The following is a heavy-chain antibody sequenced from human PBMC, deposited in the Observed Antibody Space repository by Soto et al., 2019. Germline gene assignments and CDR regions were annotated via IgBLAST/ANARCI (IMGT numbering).Heavy chain of an antibody. D-gene: IGHD6-13*01. Sequence: GASVKVSCKASGYTFTGYYMHXVRQAPGQGLEWMGWINPNSGGTNYAQKFQGWVTMTRDTSISTAYMELSRLRSDDTAVYYCARGGHSSSWYHYYGMDVWGQGTTVTVSS. CDR3: ARGGHSSSWYHYYGMDV. V-gene: IGHV1-2*04. CDR2: INPNSGGT. J-gene: IGHJ6*02. CDR1: GYTFTGYY.